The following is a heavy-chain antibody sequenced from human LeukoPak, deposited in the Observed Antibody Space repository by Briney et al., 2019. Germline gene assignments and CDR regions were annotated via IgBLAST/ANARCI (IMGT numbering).Heavy chain of an antibody. CDR1: GFTFTNYA. V-gene: IGHV3-23*01. D-gene: IGHD3-10*01. J-gene: IGHJ4*02. CDR2: ISGSGGST. CDR3: AKGTNVLLWFGEPYYFDY. Sequence: PGGSLRLSCAASGFTFTNYAMHWVRQAPGKGLEWVSAISGSGGSTYYADSVKGRFTISRDNSKNTLYLQMNSLRAEDTAVYYCAKGTNVLLWFGEPYYFDYWGQGTLVTVSS.